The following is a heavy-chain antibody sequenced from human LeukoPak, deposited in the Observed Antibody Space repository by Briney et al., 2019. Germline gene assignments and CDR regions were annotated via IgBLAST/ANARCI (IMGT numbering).Heavy chain of an antibody. J-gene: IGHJ4*02. Sequence: SETLSLTSTVSGDSIIGYYWSWIRQPPGKGLEWIGYIHYSGSTNYNPSLKSRVTISIDTSRSHFSLRLNSATAADTAVYYCARVDNQSSSWYGALKDYFDYWGQGTLVTVSS. D-gene: IGHD6-13*01. CDR1: GDSIIGYY. CDR3: ARVDNQSSSWYGALKDYFDY. CDR2: IHYSGST. V-gene: IGHV4-59*01.